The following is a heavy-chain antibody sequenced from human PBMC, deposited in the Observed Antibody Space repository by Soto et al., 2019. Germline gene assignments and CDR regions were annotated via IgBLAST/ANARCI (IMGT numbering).Heavy chain of an antibody. Sequence: GESLKISCKGSGHSFTSYWIGWVRQMPGKGLEWMGIIYPGDSDTRYSPSFQGQVTISADKSISTAYLQWSSLKASDTAMYYCARLGRYSSGWYYFDYWGQGTLVTVSS. J-gene: IGHJ4*02. CDR1: GHSFTSYW. D-gene: IGHD6-19*01. CDR3: ARLGRYSSGWYYFDY. V-gene: IGHV5-51*01. CDR2: IYPGDSDT.